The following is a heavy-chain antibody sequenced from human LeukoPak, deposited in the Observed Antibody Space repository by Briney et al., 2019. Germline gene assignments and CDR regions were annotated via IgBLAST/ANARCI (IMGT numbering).Heavy chain of an antibody. CDR3: ARHASGYDSGNYYYYMDV. Sequence: SETLSLTCTVSGGSISSSSYYWGWIRQPPGKELEWIGSIYYSGSTYYNPSLKSRVTISVDTSKNQFSLKLSSVTAADTAVYYCARHASGYDSGNYYYYMDVWGKGTTVTVSS. J-gene: IGHJ6*03. V-gene: IGHV4-39*01. CDR2: IYYSGST. CDR1: GGSISSSSYY. D-gene: IGHD5-12*01.